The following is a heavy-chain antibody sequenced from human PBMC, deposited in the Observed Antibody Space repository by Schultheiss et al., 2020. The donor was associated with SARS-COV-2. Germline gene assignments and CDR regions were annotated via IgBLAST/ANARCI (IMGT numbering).Heavy chain of an antibody. D-gene: IGHD3-10*01. Sequence: SETLSLTCTVSNDSIISAYYWVWIRQTPGKGLEWIGEINHSGSTNYNPSLKSRVTISVDTSKNQFSLKLSSVTATDTAVYYCARSGSYYYMNVWGKGTTVTVSS. CDR3: ARSGSYYYMNV. CDR2: INHSGST. V-gene: IGHV4-38-2*02. CDR1: NDSIISAYY. J-gene: IGHJ6*03.